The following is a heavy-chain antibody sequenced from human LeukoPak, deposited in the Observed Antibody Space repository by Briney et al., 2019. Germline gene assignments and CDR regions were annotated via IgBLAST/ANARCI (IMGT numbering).Heavy chain of an antibody. Sequence: SETLSLTCAVYGGSFSGYYWSWIRQPPGKGLEWIGEINHSGSTNYNPSLKSRVTISVDTSKNQFSLKLSSVTAADMAVYYCASLNYDILTGYYTGWFDPWGQGTLVTVSS. V-gene: IGHV4-34*01. CDR1: GGSFSGYY. CDR3: ASLNYDILTGYYTGWFDP. CDR2: INHSGST. D-gene: IGHD3-9*01. J-gene: IGHJ5*02.